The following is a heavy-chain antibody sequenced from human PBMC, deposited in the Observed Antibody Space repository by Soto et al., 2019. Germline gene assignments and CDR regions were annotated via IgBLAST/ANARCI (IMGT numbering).Heavy chain of an antibody. Sequence: PSETLSLTCTVSYGSVRSGSYYWSWIRQPPGKGLEWIGYIYYTGSTNYNPSLKSRVTMSVDTSKNHFSLKLISVTTADTAVYFCAREGNLGRWIQPLDSWGQGTLVTVS. CDR1: YGSVRSGSYY. J-gene: IGHJ4*02. V-gene: IGHV4-61*03. CDR2: IYYTGST. CDR3: AREGNLGRWIQPLDS. D-gene: IGHD2-2*03.